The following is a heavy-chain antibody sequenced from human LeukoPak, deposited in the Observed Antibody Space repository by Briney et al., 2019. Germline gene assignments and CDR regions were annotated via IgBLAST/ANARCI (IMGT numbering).Heavy chain of an antibody. D-gene: IGHD6-19*01. J-gene: IGHJ4*02. CDR3: ARDMSSGWYSNFDY. Sequence: PSETLSLTCTVSGGSISSYYWSWVRQPPGKGLEGIGYIYYSGSTNYNPSLKSRGTISVDTSKNQFSLKLSSVTAAATAVYYCARDMSSGWYSNFDYWGQGTLVTVSS. CDR1: GGSISSYY. CDR2: IYYSGST. V-gene: IGHV4-59*01.